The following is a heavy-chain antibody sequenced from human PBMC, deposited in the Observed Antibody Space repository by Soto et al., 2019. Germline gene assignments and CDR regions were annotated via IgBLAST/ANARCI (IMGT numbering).Heavy chain of an antibody. Sequence: QVQLVQSGAEVKKPGSSMKVSCKASGGTFSSYAISWVRQAPGQGLEWMGGIIPIFGTANYAQKFQGRVTITADESTSTTYMELSSLRSEDTAVYYCAREENSDIVVVGAFDIWGQVTMVTVSS. V-gene: IGHV1-69*01. CDR2: IIPIFGTA. J-gene: IGHJ3*02. CDR3: AREENSDIVVVGAFDI. CDR1: GGTFSSYA. D-gene: IGHD2-15*01.